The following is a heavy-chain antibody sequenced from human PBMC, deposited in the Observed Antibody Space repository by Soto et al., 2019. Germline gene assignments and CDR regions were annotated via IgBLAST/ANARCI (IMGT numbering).Heavy chain of an antibody. CDR1: GFTFSSYD. D-gene: IGHD3-3*01. CDR2: IGTAGDT. CDR3: ARASRASYYDFWSAQFGGFDP. Sequence: GGSLRLSCAASGFTFSSYDMHWVRQATGKGLEWVSAIGTAGDTYYPGSVKGRFTISRENAKNSLYLQMNSLRAGDTAVYYCARASRASYYDFWSAQFGGFDPWGQGTLVTVSS. J-gene: IGHJ5*02. V-gene: IGHV3-13*01.